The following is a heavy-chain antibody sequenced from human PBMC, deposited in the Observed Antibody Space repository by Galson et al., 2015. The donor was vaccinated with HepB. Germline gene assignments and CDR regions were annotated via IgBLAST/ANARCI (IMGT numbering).Heavy chain of an antibody. V-gene: IGHV3-13*01. CDR1: GFTFSSYD. CDR2: IGTAGDT. D-gene: IGHD1-14*01. CDR3: ARYKTSEEGFDY. J-gene: IGHJ4*02. Sequence: SLRLSCAASGFTFSSYDMHWVRQATGKGLEWVSAIGTAGDTYYPGSVKGRFTISRENAKNSLYLQMNSLRAGDTAVYYCARYKTSEEGFDYWGQGTLVTVSS.